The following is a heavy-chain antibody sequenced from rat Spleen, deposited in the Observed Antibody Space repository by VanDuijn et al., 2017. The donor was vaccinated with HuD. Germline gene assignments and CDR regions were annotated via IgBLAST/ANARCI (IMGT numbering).Heavy chain of an antibody. CDR1: GLTFSNSG. Sequence: EVQLVESGGGLVQPGRSMKLSCVASGLTFSNSGMAWVRQAPTKGLEWVASISTTGGSTYYRDSVTGRFTVSRDNAKSTLYLEMNSLRSEDTATYYCTGGGIPWYLDFWGPGTMVTVSS. CDR2: ISTTGGST. D-gene: IGHD2-2*01. V-gene: IGHV5-46*01. J-gene: IGHJ1*01. CDR3: TGGGIPWYLDF.